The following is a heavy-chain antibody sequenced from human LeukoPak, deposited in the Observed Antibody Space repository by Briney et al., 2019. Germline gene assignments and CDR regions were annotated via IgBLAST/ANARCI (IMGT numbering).Heavy chain of an antibody. CDR1: GYTFTGYY. Sequence: ASVKVSCTASGYTFTGYYMHWVRQPPGQGLEWMGCMNPNSGNTGYAQKFQGRVTMTRNTSISTAYMELSSLRSEDTAVYYCARPDRGYSYGTGYYYYYYMDVWGKGTTVTVSS. CDR2: MNPNSGNT. CDR3: ARPDRGYSYGTGYYYYYYMDV. J-gene: IGHJ6*03. D-gene: IGHD5-18*01. V-gene: IGHV1-8*02.